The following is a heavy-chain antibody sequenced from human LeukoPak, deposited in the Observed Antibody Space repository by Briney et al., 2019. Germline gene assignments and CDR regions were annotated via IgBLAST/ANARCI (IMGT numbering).Heavy chain of an antibody. D-gene: IGHD3-3*01. CDR2: ISSSSSYI. Sequence: GGSLRLSCAASGFTFSSYSMNWVRQAPGKGLEWVSSISSSSSYIYYADSVKGRFTISRDNAKNSLYLQMNSLRAEDTAVYYCARDPDYDFWSGYFPNWFDPWGPGTLVTVSS. CDR1: GFTFSSYS. J-gene: IGHJ5*02. V-gene: IGHV3-21*01. CDR3: ARDPDYDFWSGYFPNWFDP.